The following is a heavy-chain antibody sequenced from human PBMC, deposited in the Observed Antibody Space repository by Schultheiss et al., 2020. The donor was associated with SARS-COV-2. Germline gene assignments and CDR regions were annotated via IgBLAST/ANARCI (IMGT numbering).Heavy chain of an antibody. CDR2: ISSSSSYT. Sequence: LSLTCAVSGGSISSGGYSWSWIRQPPGKGLEWVSYISSSSSYTNYADSVKGRFTISRDNAKNSLYLQMNSLRSDDTAVYYCARPLAGSSDYYYGMDVWGQGTTVTVSS. D-gene: IGHD6-6*01. CDR1: GGSISSGGYS. J-gene: IGHJ6*02. V-gene: IGHV3-11*03. CDR3: ARPLAGSSDYYYGMDV.